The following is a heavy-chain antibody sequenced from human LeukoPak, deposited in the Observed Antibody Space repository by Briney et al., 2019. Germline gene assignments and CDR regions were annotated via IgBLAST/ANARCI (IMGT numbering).Heavy chain of an antibody. J-gene: IGHJ4*02. CDR2: INPSGGST. CDR3: ARDSYGSGSYYRSKTYYFDY. V-gene: IGHV1-46*01. CDR1: GYTFTSYY. Sequence: ASVKVSCKASGYTFTSYYINWVRQAPGQGLEWMGIINPSGGSTSYAQKFQGRVTMTRDTSTSTVYMELSSLRFEDTAVYHCARDSYGSGSYYRSKTYYFDYWGQGTLVTVSS. D-gene: IGHD3-10*01.